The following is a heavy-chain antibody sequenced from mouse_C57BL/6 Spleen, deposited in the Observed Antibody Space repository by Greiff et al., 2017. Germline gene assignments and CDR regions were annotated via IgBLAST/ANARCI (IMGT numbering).Heavy chain of an antibody. CDR2: IYPGGGDT. V-gene: IGHV1-82*01. CDR3: ARKDYDGYAMDY. J-gene: IGHJ4*01. D-gene: IGHD2-4*01. CDR1: GYAFSSSW. Sequence: VKLQESGPELVKPGASVKISCKASGYAFSSSWMNWVKQRPGKGLEWIGRIYPGGGDTNYNGKFKGKATLTADKSSSTAYMQLSSLTSEDAEVYVCARKDYDGYAMDYWGQGTSVTVSA.